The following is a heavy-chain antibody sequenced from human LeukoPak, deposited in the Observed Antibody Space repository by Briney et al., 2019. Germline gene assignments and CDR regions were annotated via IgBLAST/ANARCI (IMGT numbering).Heavy chain of an antibody. CDR1: GFNFSYYW. V-gene: IGHV3-74*03. Sequence: GGSLRLSCSTSGFNFSYYWVPWVRQATGKGLVWVSRIKRDGSTTTYADSVKGRLTVSRDNAKNTLNLQMNSLRAEDTAVYYCARDKKSGESSEIDYWCQGTLVTVSS. D-gene: IGHD3-10*01. CDR3: ARDKKSGESSEIDY. CDR2: IKRDGSTT. J-gene: IGHJ4*02.